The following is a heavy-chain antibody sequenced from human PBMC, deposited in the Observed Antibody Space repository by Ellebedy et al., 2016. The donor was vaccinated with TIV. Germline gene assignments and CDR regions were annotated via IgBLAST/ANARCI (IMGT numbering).Heavy chain of an antibody. CDR3: AKGRGGGSDSSTPRYYFDY. J-gene: IGHJ4*02. Sequence: PGGSLRLSCAASGFTFNSYGMSWVRQAPGKGLEWVSTVSPTGTRTYYADSVEGRFIISRDNSKKTLSLQMNSLRVEDTAVYYCAKGRGGGSDSSTPRYYFDYWGLGTLVTVSS. V-gene: IGHV3-23*01. D-gene: IGHD2-2*01. CDR1: GFTFNSYG. CDR2: VSPTGTRT.